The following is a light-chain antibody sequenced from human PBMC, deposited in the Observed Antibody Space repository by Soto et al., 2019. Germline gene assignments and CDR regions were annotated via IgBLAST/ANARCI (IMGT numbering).Light chain of an antibody. CDR3: QQRSNCPQT. J-gene: IGKJ1*01. V-gene: IGKV3-11*01. Sequence: EIVLSQSPATRSLSPGKTAPLSCMASQGVSSYLGWYQQKPGQAHRLLIYDASNLASGVPARFSGSGSGTDFTLTISSLEPEDFAVYYCQQRSNCPQTFGQGTKVDIK. CDR1: QGVSSY. CDR2: DAS.